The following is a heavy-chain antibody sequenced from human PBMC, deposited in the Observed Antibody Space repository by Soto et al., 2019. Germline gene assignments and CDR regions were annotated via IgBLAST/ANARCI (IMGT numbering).Heavy chain of an antibody. CDR1: GFTFTYFS. V-gene: IGHV3-49*02. CDR2: IRSKDYGGTT. J-gene: IGHJ4*02. CDR3: TREISYFDS. Sequence: LRLSCATSGFTFTYFSISWVLQAPGRGLEWVGFIRSKDYGGTTEYAASVKGRFAISRDDSTGIAYLQMNSLKNEDTAVYYCTREISYFDSWGQGTMVTV.